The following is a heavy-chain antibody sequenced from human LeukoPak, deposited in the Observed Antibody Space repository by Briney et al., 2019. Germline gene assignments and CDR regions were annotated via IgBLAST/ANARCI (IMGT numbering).Heavy chain of an antibody. CDR1: GGSISSSNW. V-gene: IGHV4-4*02. Sequence: SETLSLTCAVSGGSISSSNWWSWVRQPPGKGLEWIGEIYHSGSTNYNPSLKSRVTISVDKSKNQFSLKLSSVTAADTAVYYCARDWGYGDYRMDAFDIWGQGTMVTVSS. CDR3: ARDWGYGDYRMDAFDI. CDR2: IYHSGST. J-gene: IGHJ3*02. D-gene: IGHD4-17*01.